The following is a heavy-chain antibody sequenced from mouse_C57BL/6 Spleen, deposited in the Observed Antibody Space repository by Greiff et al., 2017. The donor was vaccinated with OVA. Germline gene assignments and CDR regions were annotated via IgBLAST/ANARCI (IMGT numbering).Heavy chain of an antibody. D-gene: IGHD2-4*01. V-gene: IGHV1-53*01. CDR2: INPSNGGT. CDR1: GYTFTSYW. Sequence: VKLQQPGTELVKPGASVKLSCKASGYTFTSYWMHWVKQRPGQGLEWIGNINPSNGGTNYNEKFKSKATLTVDKSSSTAYMQLSSLTSEDSAVYYCARGSDYDGVRFAYWGQGTLVTVSA. J-gene: IGHJ3*01. CDR3: ARGSDYDGVRFAY.